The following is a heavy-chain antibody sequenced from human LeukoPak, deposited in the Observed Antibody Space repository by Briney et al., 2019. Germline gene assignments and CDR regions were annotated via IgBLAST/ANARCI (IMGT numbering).Heavy chain of an antibody. D-gene: IGHD2-15*01. CDR3: ARDEYCSGGSCYPSDV. V-gene: IGHV1-46*01. CDR2: INPSGGST. Sequence: ASVKVSYKASGYTFTSYYMHWVRQAPGQGLEWMGIINPSGGSTSYAQKFQGRLTMTRDTSTSTLYMELSSLRSEDTAVYYCARDEYCSGGSCYPSDVWGQGTLVTVSS. CDR1: GYTFTSYY. J-gene: IGHJ4*02.